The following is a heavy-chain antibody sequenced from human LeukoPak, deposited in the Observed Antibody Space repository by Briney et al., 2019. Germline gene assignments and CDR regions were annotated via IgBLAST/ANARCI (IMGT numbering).Heavy chain of an antibody. CDR1: GYTFTGYY. J-gene: IGHJ6*02. CDR2: INPNSGGT. Sequence: ASVKVSCKASGYTFTGYYMHWVRQAPGQGLEWMGWINPNSGGTNYAQKFQGRVTMTRDTSISTAYMELSRLRSDDTAVYYCAATPSYYYYGMDVWGQGTTVTVSS. CDR3: AATPSYYYYGMDV. V-gene: IGHV1-2*02. D-gene: IGHD2-15*01.